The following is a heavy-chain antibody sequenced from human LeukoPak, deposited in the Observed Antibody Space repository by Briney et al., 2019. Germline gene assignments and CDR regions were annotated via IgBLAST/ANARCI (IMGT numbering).Heavy chain of an antibody. D-gene: IGHD6-19*01. CDR3: ARQSKEQWLAYYYYYGMDV. CDR2: IYYSGST. V-gene: IGHV4-39*01. J-gene: IGHJ6*02. CDR1: GGSISSSSYY. Sequence: SETLSLTCTVSGGSISSSSYYWGWIRQPPGKGLEWIGSIYYSGSTYYNPSLKSRVTISVDTSKNQFSLKLSSVTAADTAVYYCARQSKEQWLAYYYYYGMDVWGQGTTVTVSS.